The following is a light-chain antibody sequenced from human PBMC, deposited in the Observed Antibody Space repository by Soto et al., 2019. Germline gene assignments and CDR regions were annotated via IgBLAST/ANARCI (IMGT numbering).Light chain of an antibody. CDR1: QSVSDNH. V-gene: IGKV3-20*01. CDR2: SAS. CDR3: QQNGRSPVT. Sequence: EIVLTQSPGTLSLSPGERATLSCRASQSVSDNHLAWYQQKPGQAPRLLIYSASIRVTGTPDRISGSGSGTDFTLTISRLEPEDFAVYYCQQNGRSPVTFGQGTRLEIK. J-gene: IGKJ5*01.